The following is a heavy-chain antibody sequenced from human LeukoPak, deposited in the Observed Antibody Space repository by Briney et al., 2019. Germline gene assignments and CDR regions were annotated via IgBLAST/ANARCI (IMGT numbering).Heavy chain of an antibody. D-gene: IGHD6-13*01. Sequence: PGRSLRLSCAASGFTFSSYAMHWVRQAPGKGLEWVAVISYDGSNKYYADSVKGRFTISRDNSKNTLYLQMNSLRAEDTAVYYCARDSSSWYFRFDPWGQGTLVTVSS. V-gene: IGHV3-30-3*01. CDR3: ARDSSSWYFRFDP. J-gene: IGHJ5*02. CDR2: ISYDGSNK. CDR1: GFTFSSYA.